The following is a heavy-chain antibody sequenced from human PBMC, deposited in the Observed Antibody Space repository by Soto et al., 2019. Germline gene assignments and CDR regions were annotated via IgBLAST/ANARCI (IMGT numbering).Heavy chain of an antibody. V-gene: IGHV3-21*01. CDR2: LNSHDGLT. CDR1: GFTFNSYD. J-gene: IGHJ4*02. D-gene: IGHD5-12*01. Sequence: GGSLRLSCAASGFTFNSYDMNWVRQAPGKGLEWVSSLNSHDGLTHYADSVKGRFAISRDNAKNSLYLQMNSLRVEDTAVYYCTRGGYNEGGFDYWGQGNLVTVSS. CDR3: TRGGYNEGGFDY.